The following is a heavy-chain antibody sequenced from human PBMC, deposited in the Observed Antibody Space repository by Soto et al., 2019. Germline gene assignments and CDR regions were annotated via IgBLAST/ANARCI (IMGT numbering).Heavy chain of an antibody. V-gene: IGHV4-61*01. CDR1: GGSVTSDIYY. CDR2: VYYSGST. J-gene: IGHJ3*02. Sequence: QVRLQESGPGLVKPSETLSLTCTVSGGSVTSDIYYWSWIRQPPGRVLESIGYVYYSGSTNYNPSLKSRVTISVDTSKHQFSLNLSSVTAADTAVYYCARIRYSSGWFDAFDIWGQGTMVTVSS. CDR3: ARIRYSSGWFDAFDI. D-gene: IGHD6-19*01.